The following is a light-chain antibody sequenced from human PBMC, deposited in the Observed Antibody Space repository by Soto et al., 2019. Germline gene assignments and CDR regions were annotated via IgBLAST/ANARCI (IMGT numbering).Light chain of an antibody. V-gene: IGLV1-44*01. Sequence: QSVLTQPPSASGAPGQRVTISCSGSSSNIGSNSVSWYQELPGTAPKLLIYDNNHRPSWVPDRFSGSKSGTSASLAIGGLQSEDEADYYCAAWDDSLNGYVFGTGTKLTVL. J-gene: IGLJ1*01. CDR3: AAWDDSLNGYV. CDR2: DNN. CDR1: SSNIGSNS.